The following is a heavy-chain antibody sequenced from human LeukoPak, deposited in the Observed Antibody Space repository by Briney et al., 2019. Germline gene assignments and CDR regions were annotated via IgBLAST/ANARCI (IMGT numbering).Heavy chain of an antibody. Sequence: GASVKVSCKASGYTFTSYGISWVRQAPGQGLEWMGWISAYNGNTNYAQKLQGRVTMTTDTSTSTAYMELRSLRSDDTAVYYCAREYDVVVVAAEGTDGMDVWGQGTTVAVSS. CDR1: GYTFTSYG. CDR3: AREYDVVVVAAEGTDGMDV. D-gene: IGHD2-15*01. V-gene: IGHV1-18*01. CDR2: ISAYNGNT. J-gene: IGHJ6*02.